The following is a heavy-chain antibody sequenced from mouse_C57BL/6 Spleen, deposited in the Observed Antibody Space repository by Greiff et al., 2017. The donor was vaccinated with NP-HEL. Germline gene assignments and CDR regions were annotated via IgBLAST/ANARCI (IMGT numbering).Heavy chain of an antibody. CDR3: ARKDYGSSYALFAY. CDR1: GYAFSSYW. Sequence: QVQLQQSGAELVKPGASVKISCKASGYAFSSYWMNWVKQRPGKGLEWIGQIYPGDGDTNYNGKFKGKATLTADKSSSTAYMQLSSLTSEDSAVYFCARKDYGSSYALFAYWGQGTLVTVSA. CDR2: IYPGDGDT. J-gene: IGHJ3*01. V-gene: IGHV1-80*01. D-gene: IGHD1-1*01.